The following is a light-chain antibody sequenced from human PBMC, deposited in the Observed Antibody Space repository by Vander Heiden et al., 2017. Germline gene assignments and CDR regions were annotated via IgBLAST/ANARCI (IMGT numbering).Light chain of an antibody. J-gene: IGKJ4*01. CDR1: QSVSSN. CDR3: QQYNNWPLT. CDR2: GAA. Sequence: EIVMTQSPATLSVPPGDRVTLSCRASQSVSSNLAWYQQKPGQAPRLLIYGAATRATGIPASVSGSGSGTDFTLTVSSLQSEDFAVYYCQQYNNWPLTFGGGTKVEIK. V-gene: IGKV3-15*01.